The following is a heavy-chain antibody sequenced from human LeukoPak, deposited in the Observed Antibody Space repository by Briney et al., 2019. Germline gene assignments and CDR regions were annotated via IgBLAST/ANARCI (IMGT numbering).Heavy chain of an antibody. CDR1: GGSISSSSFY. CDR2: IYYSGNT. J-gene: IGHJ4*02. D-gene: IGHD6-13*01. Sequence: PSETLSLTCTVSGGSISSSSFYWGWIRQPPGKGLEWIGSIYYSGNTYYNPSLKSRVTISVDTSKNQFSLKLTSVTAADTAVYYCARVVAAGTRGDYWGQGTLVTVSS. CDR3: ARVVAAGTRGDY. V-gene: IGHV4-39*07.